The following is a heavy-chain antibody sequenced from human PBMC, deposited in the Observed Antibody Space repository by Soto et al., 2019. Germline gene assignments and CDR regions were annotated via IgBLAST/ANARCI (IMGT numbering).Heavy chain of an antibody. CDR1: GYPITIYD. CDR2: MIPNSGNT. D-gene: IGHD4-17*01. J-gene: IGHJ4*02. Sequence: GASVKVSCKASGYPITIYDINWVLQATGQGLEWMGWMIPNSGNTGYAQKFQVRVTMTRNTSISTAYMELRSLRSEDTAVSYCARGVRLPVVFDFCAQPTLVTVSS. V-gene: IGHV1-8*01. CDR3: ARGVRLPVVFDF.